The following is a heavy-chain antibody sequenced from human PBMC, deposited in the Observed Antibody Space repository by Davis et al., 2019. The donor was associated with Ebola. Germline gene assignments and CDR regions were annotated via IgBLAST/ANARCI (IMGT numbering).Heavy chain of an antibody. CDR1: GFTFSSYG. Sequence: GGSLRLSCAASGFTFSSYGMHWVRQAPGKGLEWVAFIWYDGSNKYYADSVKGRFTISRDSSKNTLYLQLNSLRPADTAMYYCAKGGGTAHFDSWGQGTPVTVSS. D-gene: IGHD3-16*01. V-gene: IGHV3-30*02. CDR2: IWYDGSNK. CDR3: AKGGGTAHFDS. J-gene: IGHJ4*02.